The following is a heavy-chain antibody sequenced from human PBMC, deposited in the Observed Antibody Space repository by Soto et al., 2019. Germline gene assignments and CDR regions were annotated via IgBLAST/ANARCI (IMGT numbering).Heavy chain of an antibody. CDR3: SKDIYDYYDSSGYWVWFDP. Sequence: EVQLLESGGGLVQPGGSLRLSCAASGFTFSSYAMSWVRQAPGKGLEWVSAISGSGGSTYYADSVKGRFTISRDNSKNTLYLQMNSLRAEDTAVYYCSKDIYDYYDSSGYWVWFDPWGQGTLVTVSS. V-gene: IGHV3-23*01. CDR2: ISGSGGST. D-gene: IGHD3-22*01. J-gene: IGHJ5*02. CDR1: GFTFSSYA.